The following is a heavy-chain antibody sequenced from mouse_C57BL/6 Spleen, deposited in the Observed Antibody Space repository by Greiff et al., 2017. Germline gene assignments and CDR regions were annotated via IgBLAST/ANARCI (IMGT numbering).Heavy chain of an antibody. CDR3: ARGTAACGTMEY. V-gene: IGHV1-69*01. Sequence: QVQLQQPGAELVMPGASVKLSCKASGYTFTSYWMHWVKQRPGQGLEWIGEIDPSDSYTNYNQKFKGKSTLTVDKSSSTAYMQLSSLTSEDSAVYYCARGTAACGTMEYWGQGTSVTVSS. CDR2: IDPSDSYT. J-gene: IGHJ4*01. D-gene: IGHD3-3*01. CDR1: GYTFTSYW.